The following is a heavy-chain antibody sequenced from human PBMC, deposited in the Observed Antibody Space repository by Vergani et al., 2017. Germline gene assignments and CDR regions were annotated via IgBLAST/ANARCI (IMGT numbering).Heavy chain of an antibody. D-gene: IGHD5-12*01. CDR3: ARERAIVATDCMDV. CDR2: INSDGSST. J-gene: IGHJ6*02. V-gene: IGHV3-74*01. Sequence: EVQLVESGGGLVQPGGSLRLSCAASGFTFSSYWMHWVRQAPGKGLVWVSRINSDGSSTSYADSVMGRFTISRDNAKNTLYLQMNSLRAEDTAVYYCARERAIVATDCMDVWGQGTTVTVSS. CDR1: GFTFSSYW.